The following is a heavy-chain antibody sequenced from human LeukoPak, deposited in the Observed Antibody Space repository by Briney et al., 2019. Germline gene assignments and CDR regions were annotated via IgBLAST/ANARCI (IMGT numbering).Heavy chain of an antibody. D-gene: IGHD2-15*01. J-gene: IGHJ4*02. V-gene: IGHV3-23*01. CDR1: GFTFSSYA. CDR3: ASSRRDIVVVVDAPFDY. Sequence: GGSLRLSCAASGFTFSSYAMSWVRQAPGKGLEWVSAISGSGGSTYYADSVKGRFTIARDNSKNTLYLQMNSLRAEDTAVYYCASSRRDIVVVVDAPFDYWGQGTLVTVSS. CDR2: ISGSGGST.